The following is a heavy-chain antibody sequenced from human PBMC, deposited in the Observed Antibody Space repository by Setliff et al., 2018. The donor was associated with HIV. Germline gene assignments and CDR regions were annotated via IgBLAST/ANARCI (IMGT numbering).Heavy chain of an antibody. D-gene: IGHD3-9*01. CDR3: ARGKGRYFDWSHTRDAFDI. CDR2: IYDRGST. CDR1: GGSISSYH. J-gene: IGHJ3*02. Sequence: SETLSLTCTVSGGSISSYHWSWIRQPPGKGLEWIGYIYDRGSTNYNPSLKSRVTISADTSKSQLSLRLNSVTAADTAVYYCARGKGRYFDWSHTRDAFDIWGQGTMVTVSS. V-gene: IGHV4-59*01.